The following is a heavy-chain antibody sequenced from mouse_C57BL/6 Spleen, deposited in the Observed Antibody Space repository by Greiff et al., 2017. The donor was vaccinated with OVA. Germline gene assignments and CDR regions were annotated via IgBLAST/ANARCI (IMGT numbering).Heavy chain of an antibody. CDR2: INYDGSST. J-gene: IGHJ1*03. V-gene: IGHV5-16*01. Sequence: EVQLVESEGGLVQPGSSMKLSCTASGFTFSDYYMAWVRQVPEKGLEWVANINYDGSSTYYLDSLKSRFIISRDNAKNILYLQMSSLKSEDTATYYCARERGYYYGSSYWYFDVWGTGTTVTVSS. CDR3: ARERGYYYGSSYWYFDV. D-gene: IGHD1-1*01. CDR1: GFTFSDYY.